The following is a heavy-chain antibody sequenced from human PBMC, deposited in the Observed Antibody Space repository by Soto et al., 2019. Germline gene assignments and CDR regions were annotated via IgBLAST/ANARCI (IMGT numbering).Heavy chain of an antibody. D-gene: IGHD6-19*01. Sequence: GGSLRLSCAASGFTFSSYAMSWVRQAPGKGLEWVSAVTGTGSSTYYADSVEGRFTISRDNSRNTLYLQMNSLRAEDTAVYYCAKHEGAVAALDYWGQGTLVTAPQ. V-gene: IGHV3-23*01. CDR2: VTGTGSST. J-gene: IGHJ4*02. CDR3: AKHEGAVAALDY. CDR1: GFTFSSYA.